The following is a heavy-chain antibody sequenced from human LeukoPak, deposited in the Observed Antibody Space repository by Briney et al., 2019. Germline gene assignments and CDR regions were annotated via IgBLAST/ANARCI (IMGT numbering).Heavy chain of an antibody. D-gene: IGHD3-3*01. J-gene: IGHJ4*02. CDR1: GGSISSGGYY. CDR2: IYHSGST. CDR3: ARDPRPMYDFWSGNYFDY. Sequence: SQTLSLTCTVSGGSISSGGYYWSWVRQPPGKGLEWIGYIYHSGSTYYNPSLKSRVTISVDTSKNQFSLKLSSVTAADTAVYYCARDPRPMYDFWSGNYFDYWGQGTLVTVSS. V-gene: IGHV4-30-2*01.